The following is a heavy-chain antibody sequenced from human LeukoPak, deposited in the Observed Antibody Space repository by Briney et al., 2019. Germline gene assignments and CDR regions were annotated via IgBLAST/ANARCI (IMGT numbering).Heavy chain of an antibody. V-gene: IGHV4-59*08. CDR2: IYYSGST. D-gene: IGHD5-18*01. Sequence: PSETLSLTCTVSGGSISGNYWSWLRQPPGKGLEWIGYIYYSGSTNYNPSLKSRLTISVDTSKKQTSLKLSSVTAADTAVYYCARQGIQRWLPFDYWGQGTLVTVSS. J-gene: IGHJ4*02. CDR1: GGSISGNY. CDR3: ARQGIQRWLPFDY.